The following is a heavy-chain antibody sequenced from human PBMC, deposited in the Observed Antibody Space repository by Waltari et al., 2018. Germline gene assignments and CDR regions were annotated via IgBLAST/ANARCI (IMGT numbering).Heavy chain of an antibody. CDR2: IYTSGST. CDR3: ARGGRRYYDILTASDYFDY. Sequence: QVQLQESGPGLVKPSQTLSLTCTVSGGPISRGSYYWRWIRQPAGKGLEWIGRIYTSGSTNYNPSLKSRVTISVDTSKNQFSLKLSSVTAADTAVYYCARGGRRYYDILTASDYFDYWGQGTLVTVSS. J-gene: IGHJ4*02. D-gene: IGHD3-9*01. V-gene: IGHV4-61*02. CDR1: GGPISRGSYY.